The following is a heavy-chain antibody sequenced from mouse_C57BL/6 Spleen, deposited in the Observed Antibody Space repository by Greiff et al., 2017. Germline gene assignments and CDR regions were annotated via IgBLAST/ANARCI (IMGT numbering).Heavy chain of an antibody. J-gene: IGHJ4*01. Sequence: QVQLQQPGAELVRPGSSVKLSCKASGYTFTSYWMHWVKQRPIQGLEWIGNIDPSDSETHYNQKFKDKATLTVDKSSSTAYMQLSSLTSEDSAVYYCARGEYYGSSPYYYAIGYWGQGTSVPVSS. D-gene: IGHD1-1*01. CDR1: GYTFTSYW. CDR3: ARGEYYGSSPYYYAIGY. V-gene: IGHV1-52*01. CDR2: IDPSDSET.